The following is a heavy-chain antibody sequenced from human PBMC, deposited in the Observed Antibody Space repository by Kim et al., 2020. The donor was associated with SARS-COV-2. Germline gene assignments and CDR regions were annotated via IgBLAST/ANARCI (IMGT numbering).Heavy chain of an antibody. CDR1: GFTFSSYA. CDR2: ISYDGSNK. D-gene: IGHD3-10*01. V-gene: IGHV3-30*04. J-gene: IGHJ5*02. Sequence: GGSLRLSCAASGFTFSSYAMHWVRQAPGKGLEWVAVISYDGSNKYYADSVKGRFTISRDNSKNTLYLQMNSLRAEDTAVYYCARPFSGSYLGWFDPWGQGTLVTVPS. CDR3: ARPFSGSYLGWFDP.